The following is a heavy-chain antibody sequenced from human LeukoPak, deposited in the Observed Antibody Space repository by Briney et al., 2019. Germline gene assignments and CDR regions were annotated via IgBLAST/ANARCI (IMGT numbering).Heavy chain of an antibody. CDR1: GFTFSSYS. D-gene: IGHD1-26*01. CDR3: AKDGVLVGAYYFDY. CDR2: ISSSSSYI. Sequence: GGSLRLSCAASGFTFSSYSMNWVRQAPGKGLEWVSSISSSSSYIYYADSVKGRFTISRDNSKNTLYLQMNSLRAEDTAVYYCAKDGVLVGAYYFDYWGQGTLVTVSS. V-gene: IGHV3-21*04. J-gene: IGHJ4*02.